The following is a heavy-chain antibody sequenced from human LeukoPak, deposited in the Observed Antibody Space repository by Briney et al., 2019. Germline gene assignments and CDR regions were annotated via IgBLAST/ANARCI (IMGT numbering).Heavy chain of an antibody. CDR3: ARSLYCSSTSCYGAFDI. CDR2: IYHSGST. J-gene: IGHJ3*02. CDR1: GGSISSSSYY. V-gene: IGHV4-61*05. D-gene: IGHD2-2*01. Sequence: SETLSLTCTVSGGSISSSSYYWSWIRQPPGKGLEWIGYIYHSGSTYYNPSLKSRVTISVDRSKNQFSLKLSSVTAADTAVSYCARSLYCSSTSCYGAFDIWGQGTMVTVSS.